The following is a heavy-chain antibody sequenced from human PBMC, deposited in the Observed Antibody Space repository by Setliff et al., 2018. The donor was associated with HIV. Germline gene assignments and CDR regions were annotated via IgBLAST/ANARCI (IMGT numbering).Heavy chain of an antibody. V-gene: IGHV3-15*06. D-gene: IGHD3-22*01. J-gene: IGHJ4*02. CDR3: TTYSSVYYHSDC. CDR1: GFTFRNAW. Sequence: PGGSLRLSCAASGFTFRNAWMSWVRQAPGKGLEWVGRIKSKSDGGEVHYAAPVKGRFTISRDDSPDTLYLEMNSLTNEDTAMYYCTTYSSVYYHSDCWGQGTLVTVSS. CDR2: IKSKSDGGEV.